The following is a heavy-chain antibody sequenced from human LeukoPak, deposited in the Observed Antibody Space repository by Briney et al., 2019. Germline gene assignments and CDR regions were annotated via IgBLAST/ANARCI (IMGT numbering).Heavy chain of an antibody. CDR2: INPIFGTA. CDR3: ARSRGIPDYYFDY. Sequence: SVSVSSKHSRGTFSRYTISWVRQAPGQGLERTGGINPIFGTANNAQQFQRTDTLTADESTSTAYIELTSLKSEDTALHYCARSRGIPDYYFDYWGQGTLVTVSS. V-gene: IGHV1-69*01. D-gene: IGHD2-21*02. CDR1: RGTFSRYT. J-gene: IGHJ4*02.